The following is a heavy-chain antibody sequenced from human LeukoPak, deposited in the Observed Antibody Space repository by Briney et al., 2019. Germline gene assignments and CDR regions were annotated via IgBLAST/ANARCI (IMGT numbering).Heavy chain of an antibody. CDR2: IDPEDGET. J-gene: IGHJ6*01. D-gene: IGHD2-2*02. V-gene: IGHV1-24*01. CDR1: GSTLTALS. CDR3: SIRSDYGMDV. Sequence: ASVKVSCKVSGSTLTALSMHCVRQAPGNGPEWMGGIDPEDGETIYAQKLQGRVTMTEDTSTNTAYIELSSRRSQDTAVYYCSIRSDYGMDVCGEGTTVTVSS.